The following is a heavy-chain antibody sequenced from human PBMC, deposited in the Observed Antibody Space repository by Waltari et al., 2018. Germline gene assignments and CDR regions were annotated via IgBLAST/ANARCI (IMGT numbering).Heavy chain of an antibody. V-gene: IGHV1-2*02. D-gene: IGHD1-1*01. CDR3: ARETLPGNKIIDY. CDR1: GYTFTAYY. Sequence: QVHLVQSGAEVKQPGASVRVSCKTSGYTFTAYYLHWVRQAPGQGLEWIAWINSNTGDSQSAQTFEGRVTVTRDTSLTTAYLELSGLRSDDTALYYCARETLPGNKIIDYWGQGTLVTVSS. J-gene: IGHJ4*02. CDR2: INSNTGDS.